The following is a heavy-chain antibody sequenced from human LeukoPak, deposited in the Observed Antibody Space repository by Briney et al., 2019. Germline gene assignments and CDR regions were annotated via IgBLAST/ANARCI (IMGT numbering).Heavy chain of an antibody. CDR3: ARDHTAMAFDY. Sequence: SETLSLTCTVSGGSISSYYWSWIRQPPGKGLEWIGYIYYSGSTNYNPSLESRVTISIDTSKNQFSLKLNSVTAADTAVYFCARDHTAMAFDYWGQGTLVTVSS. CDR2: IYYSGST. J-gene: IGHJ4*02. V-gene: IGHV4-59*12. D-gene: IGHD5-18*01. CDR1: GGSISSYY.